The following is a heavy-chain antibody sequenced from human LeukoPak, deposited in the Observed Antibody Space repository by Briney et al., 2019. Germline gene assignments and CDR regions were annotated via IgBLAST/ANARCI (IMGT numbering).Heavy chain of an antibody. J-gene: IGHJ4*02. CDR2: ISPDDKTT. CDR1: GFTFSKNW. Sequence: GGSLRLSCAASGFTFSKNWLHWVRQAPGKGLVWVSRISPDDKTTSYADSVKGRFTVSRDDAKKTLYLQMNSLRAEDTAVYYCARDSTSGYYYDSSGSPFDYWGQGTLVTVSS. V-gene: IGHV3-74*01. D-gene: IGHD3-22*01. CDR3: ARDSTSGYYYDSSGSPFDY.